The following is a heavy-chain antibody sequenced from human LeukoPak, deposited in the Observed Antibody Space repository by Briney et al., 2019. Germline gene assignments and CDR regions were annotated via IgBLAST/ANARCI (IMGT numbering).Heavy chain of an antibody. CDR1: GFTFSSYG. V-gene: IGHV3-30*02. Sequence: PGGSLRLSCVASGFTFSSYGMHWVRQAPGKGLEWVAFIRYDGSNKYYADSVKGRFTISRDNSKNTLYLQMNSLRAEDTAVYYCAKPGWPYSSGSNWFDPWGQGTLVTVSS. J-gene: IGHJ5*02. D-gene: IGHD6-19*01. CDR2: IRYDGSNK. CDR3: AKPGWPYSSGSNWFDP.